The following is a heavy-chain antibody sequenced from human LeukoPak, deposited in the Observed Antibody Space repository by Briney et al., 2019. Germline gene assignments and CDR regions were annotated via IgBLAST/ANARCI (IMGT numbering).Heavy chain of an antibody. CDR1: GGSFSDYY. J-gene: IGHJ6*02. CDR3: ASRMYYYYGMDV. V-gene: IGHV4-34*01. Sequence: SETLSLTCAVYGGSFSDYYWSWIRQPPGKGLEWIGEIDHRESTTYNPSLKSRVTISVDTSKNQFSLKLNSVTAADTAVYYCASRMYYYYGMDVWGQGTTVIVSS. CDR2: IDHREST.